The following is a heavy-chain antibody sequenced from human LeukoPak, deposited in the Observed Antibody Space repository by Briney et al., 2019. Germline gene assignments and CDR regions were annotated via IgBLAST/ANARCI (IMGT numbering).Heavy chain of an antibody. J-gene: IGHJ4*02. CDR2: IYYSGST. D-gene: IGHD3-3*01. V-gene: IGHV4-39*01. Sequence: PSETLSLTCTVSGGSISSSSYYWGWIRQPPGKGLEWIGSIYYSGSTYYNPSLKSRVTISVDTSKNQFSLKLSSVTAADTAVYYCARPKGNTIFGPFYYFDYWGQGTLVTVSS. CDR1: GGSISSSSYY. CDR3: ARPKGNTIFGPFYYFDY.